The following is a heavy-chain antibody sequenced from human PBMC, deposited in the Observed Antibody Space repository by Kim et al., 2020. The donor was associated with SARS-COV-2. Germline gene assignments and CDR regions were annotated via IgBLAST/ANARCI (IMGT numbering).Heavy chain of an antibody. D-gene: IGHD1-26*01. Sequence: QKVQGSVTITAEESTSTAYMELSSMRAEDTAVYYCARAEYSGSYHGWFDPWGQGTLVTVSS. J-gene: IGHJ5*02. CDR3: ARAEYSGSYHGWFDP. V-gene: IGHV1-69*01.